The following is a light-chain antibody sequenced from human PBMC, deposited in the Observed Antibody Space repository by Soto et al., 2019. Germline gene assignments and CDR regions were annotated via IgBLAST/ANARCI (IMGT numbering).Light chain of an antibody. CDR3: QKYSSVPV. V-gene: IGKV1-27*01. CDR2: AAS. CDR1: QGINDY. Sequence: DIPMTQSPSSLSASVGDRVTITCRASQGINDYVAWYQQKPGKPPKLLIYAASTLQSGVPSRFSGSGSGTDFTLTINSLQPEDVATYSCQKYSSVPVFGPGTKVDIK. J-gene: IGKJ3*01.